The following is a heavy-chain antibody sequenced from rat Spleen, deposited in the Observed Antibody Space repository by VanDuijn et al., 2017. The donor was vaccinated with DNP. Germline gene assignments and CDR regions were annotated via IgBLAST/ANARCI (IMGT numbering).Heavy chain of an antibody. J-gene: IGHJ2*01. V-gene: IGHV2-65*01. Sequence: QVQLKETGPGLVQPTQTLSLTCTVSGFSLTNYYVQWVRQTPGKGLEWMGFIRSGGRTDYNSEFKSRLSISRDTSKNQVFLKMNSLQTEDTAIYYCTSYYSGDFHYWGQGVMVTVSS. D-gene: IGHD1-1*01. CDR1: GFSLTNYY. CDR3: TSYYSGDFHY. CDR2: IRSGGRT.